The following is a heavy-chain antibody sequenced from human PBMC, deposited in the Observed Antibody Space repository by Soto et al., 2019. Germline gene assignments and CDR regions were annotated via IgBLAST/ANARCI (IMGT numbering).Heavy chain of an antibody. CDR2: INPDGSAT. Sequence: GSLRLSCAASGFTFSSYWMHWVRQAPGKGLVWVSRINPDGSATNYADSVKGRFTISRDNAKNTLYLQMNSLRAEDAAVFYCGRGGSDSPMAPGYWGQGTLVTVSS. D-gene: IGHD5-18*01. CDR3: GRGGSDSPMAPGY. J-gene: IGHJ4*02. CDR1: GFTFSSYW. V-gene: IGHV3-74*01.